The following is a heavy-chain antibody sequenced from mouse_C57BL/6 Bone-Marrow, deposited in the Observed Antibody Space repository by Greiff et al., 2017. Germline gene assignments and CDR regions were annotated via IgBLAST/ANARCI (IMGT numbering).Heavy chain of an antibody. J-gene: IGHJ2*01. V-gene: IGHV5-4*03. CDR2: ISDGGGYT. Sequence: EVKLMESGGGLVKPGGSLKLSCAASGFTFSSYAMSWVRQTPEKRLEWVATISDGGGYTYYPDNVKGRFTISRDNAKNNRYLQMSHLKSEDAAMDDCARVRLRRDFYYWGQGTTLTLSS. CDR1: GFTFSSYA. CDR3: ARVRLRRDFYY. D-gene: IGHD2-4*01.